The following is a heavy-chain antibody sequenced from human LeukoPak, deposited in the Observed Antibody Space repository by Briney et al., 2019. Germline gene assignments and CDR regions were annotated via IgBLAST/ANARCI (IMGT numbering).Heavy chain of an antibody. Sequence: PGGSLRLSCAASGFTFSSYAMSWVRQAPGRGLEWVSAMSGSGGSTYHADSVKGRFTISRDNSKNTLFLQMNSLRAEDTAVYYCARDQDSINHYYYYMDVWGKGTTVTVSS. CDR3: ARDQDSINHYYYYMDV. D-gene: IGHD4-11*01. CDR2: MSGSGGST. CDR1: GFTFSSYA. J-gene: IGHJ6*03. V-gene: IGHV3-23*01.